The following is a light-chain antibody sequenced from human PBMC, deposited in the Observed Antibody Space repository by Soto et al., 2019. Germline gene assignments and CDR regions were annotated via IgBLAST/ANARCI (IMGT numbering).Light chain of an antibody. Sequence: EIVLTQSPLSLSVTPGQPASISCKSSQGLVYSDVETYLYWYLLKSGQPPQLLIPEVSNRFSGVSDRFSSSGSGTDFTLQISRVDVEDVGVYYYMQSIQLPIPFGQGTRLEIK. V-gene: IGKV2D-29*01. CDR2: EVS. J-gene: IGKJ5*01. CDR3: MQSIQLPIP. CDR1: QGLVYSDVETY.